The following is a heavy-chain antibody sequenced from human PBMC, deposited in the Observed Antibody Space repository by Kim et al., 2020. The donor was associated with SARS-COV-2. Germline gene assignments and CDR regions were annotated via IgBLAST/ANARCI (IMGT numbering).Heavy chain of an antibody. Sequence: SYPGHVKVPCPISRDNAKNTLYMQMTGRRAEDTAVYYCARDAYGSGTFDYWGQGTLVTVSS. V-gene: IGHV3-74*01. D-gene: IGHD3-10*01. CDR3: ARDAYGSGTFDY. J-gene: IGHJ4*02.